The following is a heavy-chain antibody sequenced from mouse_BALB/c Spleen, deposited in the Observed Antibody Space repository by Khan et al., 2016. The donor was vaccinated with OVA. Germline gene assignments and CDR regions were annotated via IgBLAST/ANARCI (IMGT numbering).Heavy chain of an antibody. CDR2: IWGGGGT. CDR3: ARAYYRYGGYYAMDY. Sequence: VQLQESGPGLVAPSQSLSITCTVSGFSLSRYNIHWVRQPPGKGLEWLGMIWGGGGTDYNSTLKSRLSISKDKSKSQVFLKMNSLQTDDAAMYYCARAYYRYGGYYAMDYWDPGTSVAVSS. J-gene: IGHJ4*01. CDR1: GFSLSRYN. V-gene: IGHV2-6-4*01. D-gene: IGHD2-14*01.